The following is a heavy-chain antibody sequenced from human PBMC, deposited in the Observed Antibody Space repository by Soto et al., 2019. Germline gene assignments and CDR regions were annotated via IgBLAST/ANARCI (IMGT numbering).Heavy chain of an antibody. Sequence: PSETLSLTCAVYGGSFSGYYWSWIRQPPGKGLEWIGEINHSGSANYNPSLKSRVTISGDTSTNQFSLKVSSVTAADTAVYYCARRPLYYGMDVWGQGTTVTVSS. CDR3: ARRPLYYGMDV. J-gene: IGHJ6*02. V-gene: IGHV4-34*01. CDR2: INHSGSA. CDR1: GGSFSGYY.